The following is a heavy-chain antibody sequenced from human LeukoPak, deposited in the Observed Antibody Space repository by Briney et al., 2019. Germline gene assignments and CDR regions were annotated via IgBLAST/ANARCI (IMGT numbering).Heavy chain of an antibody. J-gene: IGHJ3*02. D-gene: IGHD3-22*01. Sequence: GESLKISCEASGYSFTTYWITWVRQMPGKGLEWMAIIYSGDSDTRYSPSFQGQVTISVDKSISTAYLQWSSLKASDTAMYYCARPVYYNDSDYYDSGAFDIWGQGTMVTVSS. CDR1: GYSFTTYW. CDR2: IYSGDSDT. V-gene: IGHV5-51*01. CDR3: ARPVYYNDSDYYDSGAFDI.